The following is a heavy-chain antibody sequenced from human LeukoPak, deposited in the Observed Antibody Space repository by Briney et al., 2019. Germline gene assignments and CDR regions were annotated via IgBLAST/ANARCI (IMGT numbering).Heavy chain of an antibody. V-gene: IGHV3-23*01. D-gene: IGHD3-22*01. CDR1: GFTLSNYG. J-gene: IGHJ4*02. Sequence: GGSLRVSCAVSGFTLSNYGMSWVRQAPGKGLEWVAGISGSGGGTHSADSVKGRFTISRDNPKNTLYLQMNSLRAEDTAVYFCAKRGVVIRVILVGFHKEAYYFDSWGQGALVTVSS. CDR3: AKRGVVIRVILVGFHKEAYYFDS. CDR2: ISGSGGGT.